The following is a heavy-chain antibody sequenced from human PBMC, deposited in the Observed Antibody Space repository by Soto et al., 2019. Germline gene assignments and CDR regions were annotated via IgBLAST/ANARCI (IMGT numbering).Heavy chain of an antibody. V-gene: IGHV1-18*04. Sequence: WASVKVSCKASGYTFTSYGISWVRQAPGQGLEWMGWISAYNGNTNYAQKLQGRVTMTTDTSTSTAYMELRSLRSDDTAVYYCARVERFLEWLHGMDVWGQGTTVTVSS. D-gene: IGHD3-3*01. J-gene: IGHJ6*02. CDR2: ISAYNGNT. CDR1: GYTFTSYG. CDR3: ARVERFLEWLHGMDV.